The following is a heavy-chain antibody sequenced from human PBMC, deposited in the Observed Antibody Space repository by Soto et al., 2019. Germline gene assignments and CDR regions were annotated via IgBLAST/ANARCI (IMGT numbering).Heavy chain of an antibody. CDR1: GFTFRDYA. J-gene: IGHJ3*01. D-gene: IGHD2-21*01. Sequence: EVQLLESGGGLVQPGGSLRLSCAASGFTFRDYAMSWVRQAPGKGLEWVSGLGGGGDDTYYAAHVRGRFTVARDKSKNMMILQMKRVRTDTMGIFYSAKDAIAKNCGWDALDLWGRGTKVTVSS. CDR3: AKDAIAKNCGWDALDL. CDR2: LGGGGDDT. V-gene: IGHV3-23*01.